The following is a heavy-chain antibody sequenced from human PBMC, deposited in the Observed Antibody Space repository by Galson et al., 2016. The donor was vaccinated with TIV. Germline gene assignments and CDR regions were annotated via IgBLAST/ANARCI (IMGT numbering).Heavy chain of an antibody. CDR3: ARATNYYDNWFDP. V-gene: IGHV1-69*13. CDR1: GDTFSSYV. CDR2: IIPIFGTT. D-gene: IGHD3-10*01. Sequence: SVKVSCKASGDTFSSYVISWVRQAPGQGLEWMGRIIPIFGTTKYAQKFQGRVTITADESTDTAYVELNSLTSEDTAVYYCARATNYYDNWFDPWGQGTLVTVSS. J-gene: IGHJ5*02.